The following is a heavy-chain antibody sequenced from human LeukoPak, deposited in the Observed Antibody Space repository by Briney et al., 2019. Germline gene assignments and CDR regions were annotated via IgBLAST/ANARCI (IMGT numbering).Heavy chain of an antibody. CDR2: IYYNGST. D-gene: IGHD1-14*01. CDR3: ARKGGLFDY. CDR1: GGSIRYYY. Sequence: NSSETLSLTCTVSGGSIRYYYWSWLPQSPGKGRKWIGYIYYNGSTNYHPSLKSRVTISVDMSKNQFSLKMSSVTAADTAVYYCARKGGLFDYWGQGRLVTVSS. V-gene: IGHV4-59*01. J-gene: IGHJ4*02.